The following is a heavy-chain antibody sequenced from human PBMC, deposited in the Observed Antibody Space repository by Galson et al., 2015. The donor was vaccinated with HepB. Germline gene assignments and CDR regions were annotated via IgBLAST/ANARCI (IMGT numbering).Heavy chain of an antibody. J-gene: IGHJ4*02. CDR3: TTDIVGAKALDY. Sequence: SLRLSCAASGFTFSNAWMSWVRQAPGKGLEWVGRIKSKTDGGTTDYAAPVKGRFTISRDDSKNTLQLQMNSLKTEDTAVYYCTTDIVGAKALDYWGQGTLVTVSS. D-gene: IGHD1-26*01. CDR2: IKSKTDGGTT. V-gene: IGHV3-15*01. CDR1: GFTFSNAW.